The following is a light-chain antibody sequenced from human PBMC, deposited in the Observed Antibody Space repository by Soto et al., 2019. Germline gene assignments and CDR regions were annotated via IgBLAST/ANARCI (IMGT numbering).Light chain of an antibody. CDR3: QPSIT. V-gene: IGKV1-39*01. Sequence: DIQMTQSPSSLSASVGDRVTITCRASQSISSYLNWYQQKPGKAPKLLIYAASSLQSGVPSRFSGSGSGTDFTLTISSLQPEDFATYYCQPSITFGGGTKVEIK. CDR1: QSISSY. J-gene: IGKJ4*01. CDR2: AAS.